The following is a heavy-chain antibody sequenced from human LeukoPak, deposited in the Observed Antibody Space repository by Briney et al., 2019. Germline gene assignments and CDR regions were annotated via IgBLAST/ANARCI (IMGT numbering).Heavy chain of an antibody. D-gene: IGHD6-13*01. J-gene: IGHJ6*03. CDR2: IYHSGST. CDR3: ARSSSFYYYYMDV. Sequence: PSETLSLTCAVSGGSISSSNWWSWVRQPPGKGLEWIGEIYHSGSTNYNPSLKSRVTISVDKSKNQPSLKLSSVTAADTAVYYCARSSSFYYYYMDVWGKGTTVTVSS. V-gene: IGHV4-4*02. CDR1: GGSISSSNW.